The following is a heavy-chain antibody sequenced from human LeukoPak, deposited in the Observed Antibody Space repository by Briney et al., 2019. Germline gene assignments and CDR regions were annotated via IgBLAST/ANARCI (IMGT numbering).Heavy chain of an antibody. CDR2: IYSSGST. D-gene: IGHD2-15*01. V-gene: IGHV4-59*01. CDR3: ARDVIVGVVAANDI. CDR1: GGSISGYY. Sequence: SETLSLTCTVSGGSISGYYWSWIRQPPGKGLEWIGYIYSSGSTNYNPSLKSQVTISVDTSKNQFSLELCSVTAADTAVCYCARDVIVGVVAANDIWGQGTMVTVSS. J-gene: IGHJ3*02.